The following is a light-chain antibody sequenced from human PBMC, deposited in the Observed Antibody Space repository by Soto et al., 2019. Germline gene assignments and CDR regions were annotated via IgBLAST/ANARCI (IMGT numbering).Light chain of an antibody. CDR3: QQHNSYPRT. CDR2: AAS. V-gene: IGKV1D-16*01. Sequence: DIQMTQSPSSLSASVGDRITITCRASQDISIWLGWYQHRPGSPPKSLIYAASRLQGGVPSRFLGSGSGTNFTLTISSLQPEDFATYYCQQHNSYPRTFGGGTKVEIK. CDR1: QDISIW. J-gene: IGKJ4*01.